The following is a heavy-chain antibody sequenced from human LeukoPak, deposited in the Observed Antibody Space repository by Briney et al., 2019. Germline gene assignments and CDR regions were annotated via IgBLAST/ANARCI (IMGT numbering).Heavy chain of an antibody. D-gene: IGHD5-18*01. V-gene: IGHV3-30*02. CDR2: IRYDGSNK. Sequence: GGSLRLSCAASGFTFSSYGMHWVRQAPGKGLEWVAFIRYDGSNKYYADSVEGRFTISRDNSKNTVSLQLSSLRVEDTAVYFCAKDREDSAMISGVFDLWGRGTLVTVSS. CDR1: GFTFSSYG. CDR3: AKDREDSAMISGVFDL. J-gene: IGHJ2*01.